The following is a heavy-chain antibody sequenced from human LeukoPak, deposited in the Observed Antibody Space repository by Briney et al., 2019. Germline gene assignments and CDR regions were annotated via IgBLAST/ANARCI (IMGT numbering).Heavy chain of an antibody. CDR3: AKARGYDILTGYSYFDY. V-gene: IGHV3-9*03. CDR2: ISWNSGSI. D-gene: IGHD3-9*01. J-gene: IGHJ4*02. Sequence: PGGSLRLSCAASGFTLDDYAMHWVRQAPGKGLEWVSGISWNSGSIGYADSVKGRFTISRDNAKNSLYLQMNSLGAEDMALYYCAKARGYDILTGYSYFDYWGQGTLVTVSS. CDR1: GFTLDDYA.